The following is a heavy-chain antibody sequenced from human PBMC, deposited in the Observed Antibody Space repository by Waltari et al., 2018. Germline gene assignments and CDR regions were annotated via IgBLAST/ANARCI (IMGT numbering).Heavy chain of an antibody. CDR1: GFTSLTHA. V-gene: IGHV3-23*01. CDR2: ISVSDAT. Sequence: EVQLLESGGGLVQPGGSLRLSCQASGFTSLTHAINWVRQAPGKGLEWVASISVSDATYYAESVKGRFTVSRDYSDNTIQLQMDSLRADDTAVYFCAKPFYNWDDPLHSWGQGAPVTVSS. D-gene: IGHD1-20*01. CDR3: AKPFYNWDDPLHS. J-gene: IGHJ1*01.